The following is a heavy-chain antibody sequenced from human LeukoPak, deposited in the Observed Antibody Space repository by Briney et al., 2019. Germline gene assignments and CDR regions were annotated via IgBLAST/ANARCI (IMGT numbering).Heavy chain of an antibody. V-gene: IGHV3-30*03. CDR2: ISYDGSKK. CDR1: GLTFSDYG. CDR3: AMLRHSGGWWDN. J-gene: IGHJ4*02. D-gene: IGHD6-19*01. Sequence: GGSLGLSCAASGLTFSDYGMHWVRQAPGKGLEWVAMISYDGSKKNYADSVKGRFTISRDNSKNTLYLQMNSLKVEDTAVYYCAMLRHSGGWWDNWGQGTFVTVSS.